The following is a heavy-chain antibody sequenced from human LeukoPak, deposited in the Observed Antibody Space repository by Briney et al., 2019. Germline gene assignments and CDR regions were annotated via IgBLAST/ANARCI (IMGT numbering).Heavy chain of an antibody. CDR3: ARHLTGERAFDI. CDR1: GGSFNGYY. J-gene: IGHJ3*02. Sequence: PSETLSLTCAVYGGSFNGYYWSWIRQPPGKGLEWIGEVNHSGRANCSPSLKSRATITADTSKNQFSLKVTSVTAADTATYYCARHLTGERAFDIWGQGTLVTVSS. CDR2: VNHSGRA. V-gene: IGHV4-34*01. D-gene: IGHD7-27*01.